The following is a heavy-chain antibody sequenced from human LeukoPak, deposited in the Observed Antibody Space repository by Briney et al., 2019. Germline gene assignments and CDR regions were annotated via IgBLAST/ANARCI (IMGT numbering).Heavy chain of an antibody. Sequence: GGSLRLSCAASGFPFDDYAMHWVRQTPGKGLEWVSGISWNSGSIGYADSVKGRFTISRDNAKNSLYPQMNSLRAEDTALYYCAKDTANYGGFDYWGQGTLVTVSS. CDR1: GFPFDDYA. J-gene: IGHJ4*02. D-gene: IGHD4-23*01. V-gene: IGHV3-9*01. CDR3: AKDTANYGGFDY. CDR2: ISWNSGSI.